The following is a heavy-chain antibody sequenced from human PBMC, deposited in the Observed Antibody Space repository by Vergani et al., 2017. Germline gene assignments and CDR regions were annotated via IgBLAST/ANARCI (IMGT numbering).Heavy chain of an antibody. CDR2: IQFDGSNQ. D-gene: IGHD3-16*01. V-gene: IGHV3-30*02. CDR3: AKRFRDWGIDY. Sequence: QVQLVESGGGVVQRGGSLRLSCAPSGFTLSNYDMQWIRQGPGKGLEFVAFIQFDGSNQYYADSVKGRFTLSRDFSKNTLYLQMNSLRTDDTATYYCAKRFRDWGIDYGRQGAYVSVSS. CDR1: GFTLSNYD. J-gene: IGHJ4*02.